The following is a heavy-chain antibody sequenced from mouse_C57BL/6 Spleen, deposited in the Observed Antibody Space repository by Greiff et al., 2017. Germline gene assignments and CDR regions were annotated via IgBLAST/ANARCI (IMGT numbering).Heavy chain of an antibody. CDR2: INPSNGGT. CDR3: AGSGRGYDWDDGD. Sequence: QVQLQQPGTELVKPGASVKLSCKASGYTFTSYWMHWVKQRPGQGLEWIGNINPSNGGTTYNEKFKSKATLTVDKSSSTAYMQLSSLTSEDSAVYDGAGSGRGYDWDDGDWGTGTTVTVSS. J-gene: IGHJ1*03. V-gene: IGHV1-53*01. CDR1: GYTFTSYW. D-gene: IGHD2-14*01.